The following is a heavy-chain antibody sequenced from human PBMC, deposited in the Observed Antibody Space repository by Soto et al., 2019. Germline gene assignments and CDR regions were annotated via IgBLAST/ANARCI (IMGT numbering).Heavy chain of an antibody. CDR1: GGSISSSNW. J-gene: IGHJ4*02. D-gene: IGHD4-17*01. CDR2: IYHSRGP. CDR3: ARWAETVTETTSYYYFDY. V-gene: IGHV4-4*02. Sequence: QVQLQESGPGLVKPSGTLSLTCAVSGGSISSSNWWSWVRQPPGKGLEWIGEIYHSRGPNNNPAHKGRVTISVDKAKYQFSLKLISVTAADTAVYFCARWAETVTETTSYYYFDYWGQGTLVTVSS.